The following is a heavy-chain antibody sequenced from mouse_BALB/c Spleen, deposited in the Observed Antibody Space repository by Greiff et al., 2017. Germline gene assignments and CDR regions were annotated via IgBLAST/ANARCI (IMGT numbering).Heavy chain of an antibody. J-gene: IGHJ3*01. Sequence: ESGPGLVKPSQSLSLTCSVTGYSITSGYYWNWIRQFPGNKLEWMGYISYDGSNNYNPSLKNRISITRDTSKNQFFLKLNSVTTEDTATYHCARGQAWFAYWGQGTLVTVSA. CDR2: ISYDGSN. CDR1: GYSITSGYY. V-gene: IGHV3-6*02. CDR3: ARGQAWFAY.